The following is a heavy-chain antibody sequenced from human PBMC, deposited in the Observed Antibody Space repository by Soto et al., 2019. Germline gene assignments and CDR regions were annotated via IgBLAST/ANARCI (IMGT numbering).Heavy chain of an antibody. Sequence: EVQLVESGGGLVQPGGSLRLSCAASGFTFSSYEMNWVRQAPGKGLEWVSYISSSGSTIYYADSVKGRFTISRDNAKNSLYLQMNSLRAEDMAVYYCAREHSSGWDGSGTTLDDWGQGTLVTFSS. J-gene: IGHJ4*02. CDR2: ISSSGSTI. CDR3: AREHSSGWDGSGTTLDD. D-gene: IGHD6-19*01. CDR1: GFTFSSYE. V-gene: IGHV3-48*03.